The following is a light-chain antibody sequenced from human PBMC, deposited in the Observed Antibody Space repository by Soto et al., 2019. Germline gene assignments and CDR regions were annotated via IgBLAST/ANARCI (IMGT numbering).Light chain of an antibody. CDR2: EGS. J-gene: IGLJ2*01. CDR1: SSDVGRYNL. V-gene: IGLV2-23*01. CDR3: CLYAGSNTLI. Sequence: QSALTQPASVSGSPGQSITISCSGSSSDVGRYNLVSWYQQHPVKAPKLMIYEGSKRPSGVSNRFSGSKSGNTASLTISGLEAEDEADYYCCLYAGSNTLIFGGGTKVTVL.